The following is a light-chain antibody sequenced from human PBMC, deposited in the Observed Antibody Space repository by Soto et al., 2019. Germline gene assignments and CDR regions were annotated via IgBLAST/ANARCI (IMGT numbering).Light chain of an antibody. J-gene: IGKJ4*01. CDR1: ETVSTN. V-gene: IGKV3-11*01. Sequence: EIVLTQSPGTLSLSPGEGATLSFSATETVSTNLAWFQRKAGQPPRLLIYGSSNRATGIPARFSGSGSGTDFTLTISSLEPEDFAVYYCQQHTNWPLTFGGGTKVDIK. CDR2: GSS. CDR3: QQHTNWPLT.